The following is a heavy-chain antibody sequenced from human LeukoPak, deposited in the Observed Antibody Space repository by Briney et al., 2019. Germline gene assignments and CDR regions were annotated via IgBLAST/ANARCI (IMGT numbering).Heavy chain of an antibody. J-gene: IGHJ4*02. CDR1: GFTFSSYG. Sequence: GGSLRLSCAASGFTFSSYGMHWVHQAPGKGLEWVAVIWYDGSNKYYADSVKGRFTISRDNSKNTLYLQMNSLRAEDTAVYYCARASLGSWFDYWGQGTLVTVSS. CDR3: ARASLGSWFDY. CDR2: IWYDGSNK. D-gene: IGHD6-13*01. V-gene: IGHV3-33*01.